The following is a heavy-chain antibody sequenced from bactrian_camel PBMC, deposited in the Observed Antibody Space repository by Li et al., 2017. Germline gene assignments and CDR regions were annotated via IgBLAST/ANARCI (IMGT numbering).Heavy chain of an antibody. J-gene: IGHJ4*01. V-gene: IGHV3S40*01. CDR2: INRGGIT. CDR1: GFSSTNYY. D-gene: IGHD2*01. Sequence: VQLVESGGGLVQPGGSLRLFCVASGFSSTNYYINWLRQPPGKGLEWVSIINRGGITYYADSMKGRFTISRDNATNTVYLQMNSLKPEDTAVYYCVSLVGRPLVHQGTQVTVS.